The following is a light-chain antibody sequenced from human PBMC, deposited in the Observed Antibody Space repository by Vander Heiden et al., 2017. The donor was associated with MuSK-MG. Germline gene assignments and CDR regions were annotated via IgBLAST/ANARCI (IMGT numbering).Light chain of an antibody. Sequence: QSALTQPASVSGSPGQSITISCPGPSRDIPHYNYVSWYQQHPGKAPKLIIYDGNNRPSGVSSRFSGSKSDNAAALTISGLQAEDEADYYCNSCTGRVWVFGGGTKLTVL. CDR2: DGN. V-gene: IGLV2-14*03. CDR1: SRDIPHYNY. J-gene: IGLJ3*02. CDR3: NSCTGRVWV.